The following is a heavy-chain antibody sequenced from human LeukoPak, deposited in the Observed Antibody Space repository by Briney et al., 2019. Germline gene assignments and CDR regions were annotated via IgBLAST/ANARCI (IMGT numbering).Heavy chain of an antibody. Sequence: SEPLSLTCTVSGGSISSYYWLWIRQPPGKGLECLGYIYYSGSTNYNPSLKSRVTISVDTSKNQFSLKLSSVTAADTAVYYCATLGVRFGERWFDPWGQGTLVTVSS. V-gene: IGHV4-59*01. J-gene: IGHJ5*02. CDR2: IYYSGST. CDR1: GGSISSYY. CDR3: ATLGVRFGERWFDP. D-gene: IGHD3-10*01.